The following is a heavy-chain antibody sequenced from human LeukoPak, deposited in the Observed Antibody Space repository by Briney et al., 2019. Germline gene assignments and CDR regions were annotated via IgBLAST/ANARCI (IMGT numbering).Heavy chain of an antibody. CDR2: ISWNSGSI. D-gene: IGHD5-12*01. V-gene: IGHV3-9*01. Sequence: GGSLRLSCAASGFTFDNYAMHWVRQAPGKGLEWVSGISWNSGSIGYADSVKGRFTISRDNSKNTLYLQMNSLRAEDTAVYYCAKDQERWLQIGPPDYWGQGTLVTVSS. CDR1: GFTFDNYA. CDR3: AKDQERWLQIGPPDY. J-gene: IGHJ4*02.